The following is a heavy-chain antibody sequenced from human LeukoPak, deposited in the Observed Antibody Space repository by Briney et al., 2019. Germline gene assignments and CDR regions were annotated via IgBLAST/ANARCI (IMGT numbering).Heavy chain of an antibody. J-gene: IGHJ3*02. Sequence: GASVKVSCKASGYTFTSYYMHWVRQAPGQGLEWMGIINPSGGSTSYAQKFQGRVTMTRDTSTGTVYMELSSLRSEDTAVYYCARDRKGYCSGGSCYIDAFDIWGQGTMVTVSS. CDR2: INPSGGST. CDR1: GYTFTSYY. CDR3: ARDRKGYCSGGSCYIDAFDI. D-gene: IGHD2-15*01. V-gene: IGHV1-46*01.